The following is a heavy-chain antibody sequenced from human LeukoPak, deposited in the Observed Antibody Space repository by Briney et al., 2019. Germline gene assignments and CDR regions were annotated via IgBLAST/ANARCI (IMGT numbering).Heavy chain of an antibody. D-gene: IGHD2-2*01. J-gene: IGHJ5*02. CDR2: MNPNSGNT. CDR3: ARGPVDCSSTSCYSIGWFDP. V-gene: IGHV1-8*01. CDR1: GYTFTSYD. Sequence: GASVKVSCKASGYTFTSYDINWVRQATGQGLEWMGWMNPNSGNTGYAQKFQGRVTMTRNTSIRTAYMELSSLRSEDTAVYCCARGPVDCSSTSCYSIGWFDPWGQGTLVTVSS.